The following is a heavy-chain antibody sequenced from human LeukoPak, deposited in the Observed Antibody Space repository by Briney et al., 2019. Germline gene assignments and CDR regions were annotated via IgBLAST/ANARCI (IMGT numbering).Heavy chain of an antibody. Sequence: SETLSLTCTVSGGSISSSSYYWSWIRQPPGKGLEWIGYIYYSEITKYNPSLKSRVTISVDTSKNQFSLKLSSVTAADTAVYYCARALYFGSGSPYYYMDVWGKGTTVIISS. CDR3: ARALYFGSGSPYYYMDV. D-gene: IGHD3-10*01. CDR2: IYYSEIT. V-gene: IGHV4-61*01. CDR1: GGSISSSSYY. J-gene: IGHJ6*03.